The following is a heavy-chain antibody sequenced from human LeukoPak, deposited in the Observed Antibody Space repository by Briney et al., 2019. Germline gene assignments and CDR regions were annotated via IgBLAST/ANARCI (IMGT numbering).Heavy chain of an antibody. Sequence: GGSLRLSCAASGFTFSSYAMSWVRQAPGKGLEWVSAISGSGGSTYYADSAKGRFTISRDNSKNTLYLQMNSLRAEDTAVYYCAKGSYYDSSGYYSYYYYGMDVWGQGTTVTVSS. J-gene: IGHJ6*02. CDR1: GFTFSSYA. CDR2: ISGSGGST. V-gene: IGHV3-23*01. CDR3: AKGSYYDSSGYYSYYYYGMDV. D-gene: IGHD3-22*01.